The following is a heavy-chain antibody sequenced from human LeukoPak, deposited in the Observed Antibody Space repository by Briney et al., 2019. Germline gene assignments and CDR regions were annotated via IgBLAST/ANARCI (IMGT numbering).Heavy chain of an antibody. CDR1: GFTFSSYA. D-gene: IGHD3-10*01. CDR3: AKGPAGYYGSGSYPRG. V-gene: IGHV3-23*01. CDR2: ISGSGGST. J-gene: IGHJ4*02. Sequence: GGSPRLSCAASGFTFSSYAMSWVRQAPGKGLEWVSAISGSGGSTYYADSVKGRFTISRDNSKNTLYLQMNSLRAEDTAVYYCAKGPAGYYGSGSYPRGWGQGTLVTVSS.